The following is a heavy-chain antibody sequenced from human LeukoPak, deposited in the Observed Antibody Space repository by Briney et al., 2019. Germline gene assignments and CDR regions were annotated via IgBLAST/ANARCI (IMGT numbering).Heavy chain of an antibody. J-gene: IGHJ6*03. Sequence: GGSLRLSCAASGFTFSSYAMSWVRQAPGKGLEWVSGISGSGGSTYYADSVKGRFTISRDNSKNTLYLQMNILRAEDTAVYYCAKEREPETSPWYYYYYMDVWGKGTTVTVSS. D-gene: IGHD1-14*01. CDR2: ISGSGGST. CDR1: GFTFSSYA. CDR3: AKEREPETSPWYYYYYMDV. V-gene: IGHV3-23*01.